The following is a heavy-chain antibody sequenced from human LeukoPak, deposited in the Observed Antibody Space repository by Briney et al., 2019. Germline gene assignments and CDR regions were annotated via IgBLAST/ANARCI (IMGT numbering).Heavy chain of an antibody. J-gene: IGHJ4*02. D-gene: IGHD3-22*01. V-gene: IGHV4-59*08. CDR1: GGSISSYY. CDR2: IYYSGST. Sequence: SETLSLTCTVSGGSISSYYWSWIRQPPGKGLEWIGYIYYSGSTNYNPSLKSRVTISVDTSKNQFSLKLSSVTAADTAVYYCARHRPALKGRSGYNDYWGQGTLVTVSS. CDR3: ARHRPALKGRSGYNDY.